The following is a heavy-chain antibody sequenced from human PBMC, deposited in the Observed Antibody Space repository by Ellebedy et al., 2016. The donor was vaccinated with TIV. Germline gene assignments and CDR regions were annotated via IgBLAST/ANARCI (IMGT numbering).Heavy chain of an antibody. V-gene: IGHV3-74*01. D-gene: IGHD2-15*01. CDR3: AREGYSSGSLGDLDY. CDR1: GFTFSSYW. CDR2: IKSDGTST. Sequence: GESLKISCAASGFTFSSYWMHWVRQAPGKGLVWVSRIKSDGTSTNYADSVKGRFTISRDNAKNTLYLQMNSLRAEDTAVYYCAREGYSSGSLGDLDYWGQGTLVTVS. J-gene: IGHJ4*02.